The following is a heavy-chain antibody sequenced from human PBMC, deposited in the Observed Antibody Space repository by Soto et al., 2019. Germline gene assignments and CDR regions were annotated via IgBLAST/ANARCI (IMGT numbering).Heavy chain of an antibody. CDR1: GYSFATYG. CDR2: ISAHNGDT. V-gene: IGHV1-18*04. Sequence: GASVKVSCKASGYSFATYGFSWVRQAPGQGLECVGWISAHNGDTHYSQKFQGRVTLTTDTSTNTGYMELRSLTSDDTAVYFCATEPIYYNDSSGYGYWGQGTLVTVSS. CDR3: ATEPIYYNDSSGYGY. J-gene: IGHJ4*02. D-gene: IGHD3-22*01.